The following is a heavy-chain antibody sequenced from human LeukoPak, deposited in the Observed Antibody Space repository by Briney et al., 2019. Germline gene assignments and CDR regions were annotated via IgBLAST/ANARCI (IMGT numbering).Heavy chain of an antibody. CDR2: ISSSSSYI. CDR1: GFTFSGFW. D-gene: IGHD2-2*01. J-gene: IGHJ4*02. V-gene: IGHV3-21*01. CDR3: ASYTLGYCSSTSCYAY. Sequence: GGSLRLSCAASGFTFSGFWMSWVRQTPGKGLEWVSSISSSSSYIYYADSVKGRFTISRDNAKNSLYLQMNSLRAEDTAVYYCASYTLGYCSSTSCYAYWGQGTLVTVSS.